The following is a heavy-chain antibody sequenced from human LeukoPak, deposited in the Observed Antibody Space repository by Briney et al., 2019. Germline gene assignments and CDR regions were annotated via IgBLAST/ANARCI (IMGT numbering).Heavy chain of an antibody. CDR3: ARWPRERNRITVTNYYYYMDV. V-gene: IGHV4-34*01. Sequence: SETLSLTCTVYGVSFSGYYWSWIRQPPGKGLEWIGEINHNGNANYNPSLKSRVTISVDTSKNQFSLKVSSVTAADSAVYYCARWPRERNRITVTNYYYYMDVWGRGTTVTVSS. J-gene: IGHJ6*03. D-gene: IGHD4-11*01. CDR1: GVSFSGYY. CDR2: INHNGNA.